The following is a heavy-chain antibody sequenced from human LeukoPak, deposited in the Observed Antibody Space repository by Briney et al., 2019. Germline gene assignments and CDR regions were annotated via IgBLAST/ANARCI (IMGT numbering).Heavy chain of an antibody. CDR3: ASVLLPYYYDSSGYFDRPDY. J-gene: IGHJ4*02. CDR2: ISGSGSNT. V-gene: IGHV3-23*01. Sequence: PGGSLRLSCAASGFTFSSHAMSWVRQAPGKGLEWVSAISGSGSNTYYADSVKGWFTISRDNSKNTLYLQMNSLRAEDTAVYYCASVLLPYYYDSSGYFDRPDYWGQGILVTVSS. D-gene: IGHD3-22*01. CDR1: GFTFSSHA.